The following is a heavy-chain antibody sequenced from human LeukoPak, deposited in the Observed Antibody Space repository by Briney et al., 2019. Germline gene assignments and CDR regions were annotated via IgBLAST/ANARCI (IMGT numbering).Heavy chain of an antibody. CDR3: AKGTRDYYYYGMDV. CDR2: ISYDGSNK. CDR1: GFTFSSYG. V-gene: IGHV3-30*18. Sequence: GRYLRLSCAASGFTFSSYGMHWVRQAPGQGLEWVAVISYDGSNKYYADSVKGRFTISRDNSKNTLYLQMNSLRAEDTAVYYCAKGTRDYYYYGMDVWGQGTTVTVSS. J-gene: IGHJ6*02.